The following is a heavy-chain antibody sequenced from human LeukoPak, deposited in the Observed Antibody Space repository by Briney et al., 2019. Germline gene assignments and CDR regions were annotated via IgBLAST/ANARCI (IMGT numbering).Heavy chain of an antibody. CDR2: ISYDGSNK. D-gene: IGHD2-2*01. V-gene: IGHV3-30-3*01. CDR1: GFTFSSYA. J-gene: IGHJ6*02. CDR3: ARGYCSSTSCPLNYGMDV. Sequence: GGSLRLSCAASGFTFSSYAMHWVRQAPGKGLEWVAVISYDGSNKYYADSVKGRFTISRDNSKNTLYLRMNSLRAEDTAVYYCARGYCSSTSCPLNYGMDVWGQGTTVTVSS.